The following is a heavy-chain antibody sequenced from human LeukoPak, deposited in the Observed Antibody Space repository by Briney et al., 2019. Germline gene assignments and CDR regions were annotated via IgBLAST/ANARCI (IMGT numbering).Heavy chain of an antibody. D-gene: IGHD1-26*01. J-gene: IGHJ4*02. CDR2: INHSGST. CDR1: GGSFSGYY. V-gene: IGHV4-34*01. Sequence: SETLSLTCAVYGGSFSGYYWSWIRQPPGKGLEWIGEINHSGSTNYNPSLKSRVTISVDTSKNQFSLKLSSVTAANTAVYYCARDVVGATRFDYWGQGTLVTVS. CDR3: ARDVVGATRFDY.